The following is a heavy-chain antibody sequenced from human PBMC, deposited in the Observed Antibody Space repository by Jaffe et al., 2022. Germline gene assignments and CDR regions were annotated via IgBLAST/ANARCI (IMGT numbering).Heavy chain of an antibody. CDR2: ISSSGSTI. D-gene: IGHD1-26*01. CDR1: GFTFSSYE. J-gene: IGHJ3*02. V-gene: IGHV3-48*03. Sequence: EVQLVESGGGLVQPGGSLRLSCAASGFTFSSYEMNWVRQAPGKGLEWVSYISSSGSTIYYADSVKGRFTISRDNAKNSLYLQMNSLRAEDTAVYYCARARGSYRPSHDAFDIWGQGTMVTVSS. CDR3: ARARGSYRPSHDAFDI.